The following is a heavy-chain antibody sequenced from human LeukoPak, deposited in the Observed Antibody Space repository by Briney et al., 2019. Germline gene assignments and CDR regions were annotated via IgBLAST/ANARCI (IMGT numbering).Heavy chain of an antibody. CDR2: ISGSGGST. CDR3: ARNYYGDI. J-gene: IGHJ3*02. Sequence: GGSLRLSCAASGFTFSSYAMSWVRQAPGEGLEWVSGISGSGGSTYYADSVKGRFTISRDNSKNTLYLQTNSLRAEDTAVYYCARNYYGDIWGQGTTVTVSS. CDR1: GFTFSSYA. V-gene: IGHV3-23*01. D-gene: IGHD1-7*01.